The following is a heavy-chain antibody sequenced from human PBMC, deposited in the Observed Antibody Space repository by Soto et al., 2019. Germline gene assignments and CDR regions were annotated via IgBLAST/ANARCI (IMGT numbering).Heavy chain of an antibody. Sequence: SVKVSFKSCGFTFADSALQLVRQARGQRLEWIGRIVVDSGNTKYAQKFTERVTISWDMSTTTAFMELRSLRSEDTAVYYCATANNTSPFDYWGQGSLVTVSS. D-gene: IGHD1-26*01. CDR2: IVVDSGNT. CDR3: ATANNTSPFDY. V-gene: IGHV1-58*01. J-gene: IGHJ4*02. CDR1: GFTFADSA.